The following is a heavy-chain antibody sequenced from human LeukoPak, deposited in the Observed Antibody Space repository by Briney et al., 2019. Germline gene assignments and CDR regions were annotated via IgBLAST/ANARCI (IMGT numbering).Heavy chain of an antibody. V-gene: IGHV4-34*01. CDR3: ARRLHYCSGGSCYFFDY. CDR1: GGSFSGYY. Sequence: SETLSLTCAVYGGSFSGYYWSWIRQPPGKGLEWIGEINHSGSTNYNPSLKSRVTISVDTSKNQFSLKLSAVTAADTAVYYCARRLHYCSGGSCYFFDYWGQGTLVTVSS. D-gene: IGHD2-15*01. J-gene: IGHJ4*02. CDR2: INHSGST.